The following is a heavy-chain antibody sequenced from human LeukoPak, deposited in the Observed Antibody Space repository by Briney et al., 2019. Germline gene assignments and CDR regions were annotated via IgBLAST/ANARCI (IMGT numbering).Heavy chain of an antibody. D-gene: IGHD3-9*01. V-gene: IGHV4-61*02. J-gene: IGHJ5*02. CDR1: GGSISSGEYY. CDR2: IYTSGST. Sequence: PSETLSLTCTVSGGSISSGEYYWGWIRQPAGKGLEGIGRIYTSGSTNYNPSLKSRVTISVDTSKNQFSLKLSSVTAADTAMYYCAREAYDVLTSDWFDPWGQGTLVTVSS. CDR3: AREAYDVLTSDWFDP.